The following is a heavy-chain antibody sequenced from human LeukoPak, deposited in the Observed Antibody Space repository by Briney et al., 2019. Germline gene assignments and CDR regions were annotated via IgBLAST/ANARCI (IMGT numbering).Heavy chain of an antibody. CDR1: RGITRYY. CDR3: ATHKIYYGADF. CDR2: IYNTGTT. V-gene: IGHV4-59*08. D-gene: IGHD3-10*01. J-gene: IGHJ4*02. Sequence: SETLSLTCTVSRGITRYYWFWIRQSPGKGLEWVGYIYNTGTTNYNPSLKSRATMSVDTSKSQFSLKLSSVTAADTAVYYCATHKIYYGADFWGQGTLVTVSS.